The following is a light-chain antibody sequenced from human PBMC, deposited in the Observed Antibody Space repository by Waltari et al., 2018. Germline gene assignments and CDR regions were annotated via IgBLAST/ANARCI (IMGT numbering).Light chain of an antibody. Sequence: EIVLTQSPATLSLSPGERATLSCRASQCVSSYLAWYQQKSGQAPRLPIYDASSRATGIPAGFSGGGSGTDFTLTISSLEPEDFAVYYCQQRSDWLLTFGGGTKVEIK. V-gene: IGKV3-11*01. CDR3: QQRSDWLLT. CDR2: DAS. CDR1: QCVSSY. J-gene: IGKJ4*01.